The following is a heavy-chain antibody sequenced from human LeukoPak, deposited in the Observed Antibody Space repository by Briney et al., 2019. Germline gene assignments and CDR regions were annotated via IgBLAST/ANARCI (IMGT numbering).Heavy chain of an antibody. CDR1: GFTFSSYA. V-gene: IGHV3-9*03. CDR2: ISWSSGSI. J-gene: IGHJ4*02. D-gene: IGHD3-3*01. Sequence: GGSLRLSCAASGFTFSSYAMSWVRQAPGRGLEWVSGISWSSGSIGYADSVKGRFTISRDNAKNSLYLQMNSLRAEDMALYYCAKDSVDFWSGGYFDYWGQGTLVTVSS. CDR3: AKDSVDFWSGGYFDY.